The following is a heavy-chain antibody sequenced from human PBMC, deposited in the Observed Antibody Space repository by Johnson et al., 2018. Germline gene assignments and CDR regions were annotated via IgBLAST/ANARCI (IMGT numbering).Heavy chain of an antibody. CDR3: TRLIV. J-gene: IGHJ6*02. CDR2: IRSKANNYAT. Sequence: EVQLLESGGGLVQPGGSLKLSCAASGFTFSGSALHWVRQASGKGLEWVGRIRSKANNYATAYAASVKGRFTISRDDSKNTAYLQMNSLKTEDTAVYYCTRLIVWGQGTTVTVSS. V-gene: IGHV3-73*01. CDR1: GFTFSGSA.